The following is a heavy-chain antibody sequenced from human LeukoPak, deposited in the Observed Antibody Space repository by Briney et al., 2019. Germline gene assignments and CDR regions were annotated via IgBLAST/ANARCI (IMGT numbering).Heavy chain of an antibody. D-gene: IGHD6-13*01. CDR1: GFTFGDYA. Sequence: GGSLRLSCTASGFTFGDYAMGWFRQAPGKGLEWVGFIRSKAYGGTTEYAASVKGRFTIPRDDSKSIAYLQMNSLKTEDTAVYYCTRDDSSSWSFYWGQGILVTVSS. V-gene: IGHV3-49*03. J-gene: IGHJ4*02. CDR3: TRDDSSSWSFY. CDR2: IRSKAYGGTT.